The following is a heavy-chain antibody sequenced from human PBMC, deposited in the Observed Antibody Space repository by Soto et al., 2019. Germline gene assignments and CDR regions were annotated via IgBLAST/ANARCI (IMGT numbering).Heavy chain of an antibody. CDR3: ARAPGTSETYHCYFDC. Sequence: SETLSLTCTVSGGSVSTYWWSWIRQPPGKGLEWIGYIYNTGSTNYNPSLKSRVTISLDASKNQFSLKLSSVTAADTAVYYCARAPGTSETYHCYFDCWGPGMLVIVSS. J-gene: IGHJ4*02. D-gene: IGHD3-10*01. V-gene: IGHV4-59*02. CDR1: GGSVSTYW. CDR2: IYNTGST.